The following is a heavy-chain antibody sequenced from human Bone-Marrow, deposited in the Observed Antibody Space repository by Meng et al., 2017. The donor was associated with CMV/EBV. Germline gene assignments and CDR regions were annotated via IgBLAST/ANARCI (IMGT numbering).Heavy chain of an antibody. CDR1: GYRFRDHF. CDR3: ARGVGSSWFDP. V-gene: IGHV1-2*02. Sequence: SCAPSGYRFRDHFIHWVRQAPGQGLEWMGWMNPRNGDTKYAQMFRGRVTLTRDTSISTAYIQLNRLTSDDTAVYYCARGVGSSWFDPWGQGALVTVSS. D-gene: IGHD2-2*01. CDR2: MNPRNGDT. J-gene: IGHJ5*02.